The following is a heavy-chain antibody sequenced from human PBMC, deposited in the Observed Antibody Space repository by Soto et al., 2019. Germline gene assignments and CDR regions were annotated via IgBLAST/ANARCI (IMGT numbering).Heavy chain of an antibody. CDR3: ARRSAGSGYGHFDY. Sequence: PSDTLSLTCTVSVDSISSGGYYWSWIRQHPGKGLEWIGNIYYSGSTYYSPSLKSRLTMSVDTSKNQFSLKLTSVTAADTAVYHCARRSAGSGYGHFDYWGQGTLVTVSS. V-gene: IGHV4-31*03. D-gene: IGHD5-12*01. CDR1: VDSISSGGYY. CDR2: IYYSGST. J-gene: IGHJ4*02.